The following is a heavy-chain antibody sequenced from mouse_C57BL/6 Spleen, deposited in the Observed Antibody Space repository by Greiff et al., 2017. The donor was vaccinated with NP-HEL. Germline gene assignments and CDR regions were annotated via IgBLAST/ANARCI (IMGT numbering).Heavy chain of an antibody. Sequence: EVKVVESGGGLVQPGGSLSLSCAASGFTFTDYYMSWVRQPPGKALEWLGFIRNKANGYTTEYSASVKGRFTISRDNSQSILYLQMNALRAEDSATYYCARYKSSWDYFDYWGQGTTLTVSS. CDR2: IRNKANGYTT. V-gene: IGHV7-3*01. CDR3: ARYKSSWDYFDY. J-gene: IGHJ2*01. CDR1: GFTFTDYY. D-gene: IGHD1-1*01.